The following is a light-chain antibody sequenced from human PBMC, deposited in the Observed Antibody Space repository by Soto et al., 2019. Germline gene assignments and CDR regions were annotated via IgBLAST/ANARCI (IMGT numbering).Light chain of an antibody. CDR1: QSISTW. Sequence: DIPMTQSPSTLSASVGDRVTITCRASQSISTWLAWYQQKAGKAPSLLIFKASELESGVPSRFTGSGSGTEFTLTITSLQPDDFATYYCKQYNTYGYVWTFGQGTKVEIK. J-gene: IGKJ1*01. CDR2: KAS. CDR3: KQYNTYGYVWT. V-gene: IGKV1-5*03.